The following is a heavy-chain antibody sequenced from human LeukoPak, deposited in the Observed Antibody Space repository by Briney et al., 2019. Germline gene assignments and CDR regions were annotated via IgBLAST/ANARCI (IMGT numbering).Heavy chain of an antibody. Sequence: PGGSLRLSCAASGFTFSTYAMTWVRQAPGKGLEWVSSISGSGGSAYYADSVKGRFTISRDNSKNTLYLQMNSLRAEDTAVYYCAKTGSSGWSYFDSWGQGTLVTVSS. J-gene: IGHJ4*02. CDR1: GFTFSTYA. D-gene: IGHD6-19*01. CDR3: AKTGSSGWSYFDS. CDR2: ISGSGGSA. V-gene: IGHV3-23*01.